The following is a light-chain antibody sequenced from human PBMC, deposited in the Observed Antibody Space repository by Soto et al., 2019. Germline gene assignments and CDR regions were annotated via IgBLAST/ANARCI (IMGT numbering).Light chain of an antibody. CDR2: RAS. CDR3: HHYHNLWT. Sequence: IPMTQSPATVSASPGESATLSCRASQKIYYNVAWYQHRPGQAPRHLIYRASTRAPGVPARFSGSGSGTEFIITSILLHHDDFTVYSCHHYHNLWTFGQGTKVEI. J-gene: IGKJ1*01. CDR1: QKIYYN. V-gene: IGKV3-15*01.